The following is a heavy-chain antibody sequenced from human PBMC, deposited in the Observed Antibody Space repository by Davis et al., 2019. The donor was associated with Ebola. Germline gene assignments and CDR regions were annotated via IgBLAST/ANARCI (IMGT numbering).Heavy chain of an antibody. CDR1: GYTFTGYY. Sequence: ASVKVSCKASGYTFTGYYMHWVRQAPGQGLEWMGRINPNSGGTNYAQKFQGRVTMTRDTSISTAYMELSRLRSDDTAVYYCARETDSSGYYYGIAEYFQHWGQGTLVTVSS. D-gene: IGHD3-22*01. J-gene: IGHJ1*01. V-gene: IGHV1-2*06. CDR3: ARETDSSGYYYGIAEYFQH. CDR2: INPNSGGT.